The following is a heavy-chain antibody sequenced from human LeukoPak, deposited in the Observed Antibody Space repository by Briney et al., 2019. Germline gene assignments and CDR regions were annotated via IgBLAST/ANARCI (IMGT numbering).Heavy chain of an antibody. CDR2: INHSGGT. J-gene: IGHJ4*02. V-gene: IGHV4-34*01. CDR1: GGSFSGYS. CDR3: ARGVDYYGV. Sequence: SGTLSLTCAAYGGSFSGYSWNWIRQPPVKGLEWIGEINHSGGTNYNPSLKSRVTISVDTSKKQFSLKLSSVTAADTAVYYCARGVDYYGVWGQGTLVTVSS. D-gene: IGHD3-10*01.